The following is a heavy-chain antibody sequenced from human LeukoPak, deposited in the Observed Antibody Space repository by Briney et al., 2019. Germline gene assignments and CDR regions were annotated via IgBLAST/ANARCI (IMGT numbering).Heavy chain of an antibody. D-gene: IGHD2-2*01. CDR3: ARERVGYCSSTSCQAQFDY. J-gene: IGHJ4*02. V-gene: IGHV4-34*01. CDR1: GGSPSGYY. Sequence: PETLSLTCALYGGSPSGYYRSWIRPPPRKGLEWIGEINHSGSTNYNPSLKRRVTISVDTSKNQFSLRLSSVSAADTAVYYCARERVGYCSSTSCQAQFDYWGQGTLVTVSS. CDR2: INHSGST.